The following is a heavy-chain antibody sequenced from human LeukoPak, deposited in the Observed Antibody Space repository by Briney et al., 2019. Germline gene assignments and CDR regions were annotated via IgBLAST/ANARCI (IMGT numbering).Heavy chain of an antibody. CDR2: IYPDDSDA. J-gene: IGHJ4*02. CDR1: GYSFTTYW. Sequence: PGESLKISCKGSGYSFTTYWIGWVRQMPGKGLEWMGIIYPDDSDARYSPSFRGQVTISADKSISTAFLQWSSLKASDTAMYYCARQAYSGSSSHVDYWGQGTLVTVSS. CDR3: ARQAYSGSSSHVDY. D-gene: IGHD1-26*01. V-gene: IGHV5-51*01.